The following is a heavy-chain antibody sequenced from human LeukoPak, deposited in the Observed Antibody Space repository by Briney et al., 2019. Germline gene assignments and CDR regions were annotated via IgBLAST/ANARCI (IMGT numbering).Heavy chain of an antibody. CDR1: GYTFTNYA. V-gene: IGHV1-18*01. CDR3: ARDNPTSPNPSHYGDYVPFDY. Sequence: ASVKVSCKASGYTFTNYAITWVRQAPGQGLEWMGWISTYIANTKYAQNFQGRVTMTTDTSTSTAYMELRNLRSDDTAMYYCARDNPTSPNPSHYGDYVPFDYCGQGTLVTVSS. J-gene: IGHJ4*02. D-gene: IGHD4-17*01. CDR2: ISTYIANT.